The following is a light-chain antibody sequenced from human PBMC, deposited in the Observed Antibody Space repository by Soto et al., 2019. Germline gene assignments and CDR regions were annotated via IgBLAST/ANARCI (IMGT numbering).Light chain of an antibody. CDR3: SSYTSTATPFV. CDR2: EVS. J-gene: IGLJ1*01. V-gene: IGLV2-14*01. CDR1: SSDVGSYNY. Sequence: QSALTQPASVSGSPGQSITISCTGTSSDVGSYNYVSWYQQHPGKAPALIISEVSNRPSGVSSRFSGSKSGNTASLTISGLQAEDDAGYYCSSYTSTATPFVFGTGTKLTVL.